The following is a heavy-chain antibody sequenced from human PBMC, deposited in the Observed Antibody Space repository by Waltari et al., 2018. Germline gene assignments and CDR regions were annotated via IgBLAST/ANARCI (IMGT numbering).Heavy chain of an antibody. CDR2: LYYSGSA. D-gene: IGHD3-22*01. V-gene: IGHV4-39*02. CDR1: GGSLSSDNSY. CDR3: AREADYYDSSAYLG. J-gene: IGHJ4*02. Sequence: QLQLQESGPGLVKPSETLSLPCTVSGGSLSSDNSYWGWIRQPPGKGLEWIGTLYYSGSAFYNPSVSSRVTMSVDTLKNQFSLKMTSVTAADTAVYYCAREADYYDSSAYLGWGQGTLVTVSS.